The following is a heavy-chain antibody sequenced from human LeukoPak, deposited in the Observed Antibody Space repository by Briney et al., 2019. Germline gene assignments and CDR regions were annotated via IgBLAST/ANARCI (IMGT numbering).Heavy chain of an antibody. CDR1: GFTFSTYS. CDR3: TPNFWSAFEGY. Sequence: GGSLRLSCAASGFTFSTYSMNWVRQAPGEGLEWLSYISGSSGTIYYADSVKGRFTISRDNARNSLYLQMNSLRAEDTAVYYCTPNFWSAFEGYWGQGTLVTVSS. D-gene: IGHD3-3*01. CDR2: ISGSSGTI. J-gene: IGHJ4*02. V-gene: IGHV3-48*01.